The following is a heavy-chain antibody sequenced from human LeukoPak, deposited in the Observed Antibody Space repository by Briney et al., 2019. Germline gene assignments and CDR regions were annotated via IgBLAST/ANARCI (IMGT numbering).Heavy chain of an antibody. V-gene: IGHV3-7*01. D-gene: IGHD6-13*01. CDR3: ASGRQLGY. CDR2: IKEDGSEK. Sequence: GGALRLSFAASVFTFSNYWMSWVRQARGKGREWVANIKEDGSEKYYVDSVKGRFTISRDNARNSLYLQMNSLRAEDTAVYYCASGRQLGYWGQGTLVTVSS. CDR1: VFTFSNYW. J-gene: IGHJ4*02.